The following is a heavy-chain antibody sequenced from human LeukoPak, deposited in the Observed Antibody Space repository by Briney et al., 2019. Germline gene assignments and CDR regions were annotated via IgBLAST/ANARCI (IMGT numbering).Heavy chain of an antibody. Sequence: GGSLRLSCAASGFTFSSYSMNWVRQAPGKGLEWVSSISSSSSYIYYADSVKGRFTISRDNAKNSLYLQMNSLRAEDTAVYYCASVGYCSSTSCYGQYDYWGQGTLVTVSS. CDR2: ISSSSSYI. D-gene: IGHD2-2*01. CDR3: ASVGYCSSTSCYGQYDY. J-gene: IGHJ4*02. CDR1: GFTFSSYS. V-gene: IGHV3-21*01.